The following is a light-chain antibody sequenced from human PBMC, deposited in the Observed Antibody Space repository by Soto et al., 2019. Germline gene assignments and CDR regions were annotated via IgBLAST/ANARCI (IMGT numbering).Light chain of an antibody. J-gene: IGKJ2*01. CDR2: GAS. CDR3: LQHGDT. Sequence: EIGLTQSPGTLSLSPGERATLSCRASQSVSSSYLAWYQQKPGQAPRLLIYGASSRATGIPDRFSGSGSGTDFTLTISRLEPEDFAVYYCLQHGDTFGQGTKLEIK. CDR1: QSVSSSY. V-gene: IGKV3-20*01.